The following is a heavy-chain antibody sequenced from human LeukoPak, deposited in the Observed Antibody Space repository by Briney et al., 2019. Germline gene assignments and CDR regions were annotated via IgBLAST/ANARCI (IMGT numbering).Heavy chain of an antibody. J-gene: IGHJ4*01. CDR3: MTSRSTATSARGLFDL. CDR1: GFTVSTTL. D-gene: IGHD2-8*02. V-gene: IGHV3-53*01. Sequence: GGSLRLPCTVSGFTVSTTLLDWVRQAPGKGLEWVSLIDADGRTVYGDSVSGRFTISRDNSHNTLYLPINRLTAEDTAFYYCMTSRSTATSARGLFDLWGQGTLVTVSS. CDR2: IDADGRT.